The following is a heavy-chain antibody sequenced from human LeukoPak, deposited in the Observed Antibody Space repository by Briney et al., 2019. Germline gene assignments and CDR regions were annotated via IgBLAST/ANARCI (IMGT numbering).Heavy chain of an antibody. D-gene: IGHD6-13*01. Sequence: PGGSLRLSCAASGFTFSSYWMSWVRQAPGKGLEWVANIKQDGSDKNYVDSVKGRFTISKDNAKNLLSLEMNSPRAEDTAVYYCAKEVAAADVLDYWGQGTLVTVSS. CDR3: AKEVAAADVLDY. J-gene: IGHJ4*02. CDR1: GFTFSSYW. V-gene: IGHV3-7*01. CDR2: IKQDGSDK.